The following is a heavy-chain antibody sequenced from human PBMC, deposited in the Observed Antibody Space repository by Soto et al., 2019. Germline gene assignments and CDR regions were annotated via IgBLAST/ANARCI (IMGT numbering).Heavy chain of an antibody. Sequence: GGSLRLSCEVSGFTFSAYGMHWVRQAPGKGLEWVAAISHDGTNKNYGDSVKGRFTISRDNAKNSFYLQMNSLRAEDTAVYYCARGDYYESSGHFSDAFDIWARGTMVPVSS. V-gene: IGHV3-30*03. J-gene: IGHJ3*02. CDR2: ISHDGTNK. CDR1: GFTFSAYG. CDR3: ARGDYYESSGHFSDAFDI. D-gene: IGHD3-22*01.